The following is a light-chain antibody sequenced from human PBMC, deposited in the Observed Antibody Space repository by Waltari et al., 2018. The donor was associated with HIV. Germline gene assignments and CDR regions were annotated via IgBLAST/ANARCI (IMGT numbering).Light chain of an antibody. CDR1: SRDVGGYPF. CDR3: SSYTVSNTLV. V-gene: IGLV2-8*01. Sequence: QSALTQPPSASGSPGQSVTISCTGTSRDVGGYPFVSWYQQHPGKAPKLMIYEVTKRPSGVPDRFFGSKSGNTASLTVSGLQAEDEADYYCSSYTVSNTLVFGGGTKLTV. CDR2: EVT. J-gene: IGLJ2*01.